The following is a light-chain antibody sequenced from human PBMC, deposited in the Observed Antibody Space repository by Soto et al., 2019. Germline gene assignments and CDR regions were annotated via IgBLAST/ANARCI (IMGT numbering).Light chain of an antibody. V-gene: IGLV2-14*01. Sequence: QSVLTQPASVSGSPGQSITISCTGTSSDVGAYNYVSWYQQYPGKAPKLIIYGVTNRPSGVSNRFSGSKSGNTASLTISGLQAEDEADYYCCSYADTYTFVFGTGTKVTVL. CDR1: SSDVGAYNY. J-gene: IGLJ1*01. CDR3: CSYADTYTFV. CDR2: GVT.